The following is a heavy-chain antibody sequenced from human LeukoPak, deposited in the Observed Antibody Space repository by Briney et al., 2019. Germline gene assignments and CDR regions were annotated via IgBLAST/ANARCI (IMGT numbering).Heavy chain of an antibody. CDR1: GFTFSSYA. CDR2: ISGSGGST. Sequence: GGSLRLSCAASGFTFSSYAMSWVRQAPGKGLEWVSAISGSGGSTYYADSVKGRFTISRDNSKNTLYLQMNSLRAEDTAVYYCAKGISGAAAGLRGMDVWGRGTTVTVSS. CDR3: AKGISGAAAGLRGMDV. V-gene: IGHV3-23*01. J-gene: IGHJ6*02. D-gene: IGHD6-13*01.